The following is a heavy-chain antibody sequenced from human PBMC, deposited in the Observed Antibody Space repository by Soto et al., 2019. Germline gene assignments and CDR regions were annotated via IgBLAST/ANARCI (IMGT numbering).Heavy chain of an antibody. CDR3: AKDLNSSSSWYYYYGMDV. Sequence: PGGSLRLSCAASGFTFSSYAMSWVRQAPGKGLEWVSAISGSGGSTYYADSVKGRFTISRDNSKNTLYLQMNSLRAEDTAVYYCAKDLNSSSSWYYYYGMDVWGQGTKVTV. J-gene: IGHJ6*02. D-gene: IGHD6-13*01. CDR1: GFTFSSYA. V-gene: IGHV3-23*01. CDR2: ISGSGGST.